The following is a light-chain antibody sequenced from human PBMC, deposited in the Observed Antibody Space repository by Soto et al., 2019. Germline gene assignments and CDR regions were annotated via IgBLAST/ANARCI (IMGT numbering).Light chain of an antibody. V-gene: IGKV3-20*01. CDR2: GAS. CDR3: QYYDSFRT. CDR1: QSVDSTY. Sequence: EIVLTQSPGTLSLSPGERGTLSCRASQSVDSTYLTWYQQKPGQAPRLLIYGASGRATGIPDRLSGSGSGTDFTLTISRLEPDDFAVYFCQYYDSFRTFGQGTKV. J-gene: IGKJ1*01.